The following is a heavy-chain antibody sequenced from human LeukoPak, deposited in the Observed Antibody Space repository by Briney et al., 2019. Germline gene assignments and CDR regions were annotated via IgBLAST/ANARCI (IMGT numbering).Heavy chain of an antibody. CDR2: INHSGST. Sequence: PSETLSLTCAVYGGSFSGYYWSWIRQPPGKGLEWIGEINHSGSTNYNPSLKSRVTISVDTSKNQFSLKLSSVTAADTAVYYCARDYSSSWSHFDYWGQGTLVTVSS. D-gene: IGHD6-13*01. CDR1: GGSFSGYY. V-gene: IGHV4-34*01. J-gene: IGHJ4*02. CDR3: ARDYSSSWSHFDY.